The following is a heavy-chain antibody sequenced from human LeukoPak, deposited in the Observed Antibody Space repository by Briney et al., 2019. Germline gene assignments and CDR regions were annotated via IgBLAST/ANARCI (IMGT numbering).Heavy chain of an antibody. CDR2: IYYTGQT. J-gene: IGHJ5*02. V-gene: IGHV4-59*01. CDR1: GDSISNYY. CDR3: ARGGGDYNGSGDWSDP. D-gene: IGHD3-10*01. Sequence: SETLSLTCTVSGDSISNYYWTWIRQPPGKGLEWIGYIYYTGQTKYNPSLESRVTISVDTSRGHFSLRPTSVTAADTAIYYCARGGGDYNGSGDWSDPWGQGTLVTVSS.